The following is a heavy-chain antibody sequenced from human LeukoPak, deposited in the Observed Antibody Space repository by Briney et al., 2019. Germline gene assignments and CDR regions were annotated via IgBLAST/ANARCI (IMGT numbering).Heavy chain of an antibody. CDR3: ARAGIVVVITPFDY. CDR1: GFTFSNFG. J-gene: IGHJ4*02. Sequence: PGRSLRLSCAASGFTFSNFGMHWVRQAAGKGLEWVAVISYDGSNKYYADSVKGRFTISRDKSKNTLYLQMNSLRAEDTAVYYCARAGIVVVITPFDYWGQGTLVTVSS. D-gene: IGHD3-22*01. CDR2: ISYDGSNK. V-gene: IGHV3-30*03.